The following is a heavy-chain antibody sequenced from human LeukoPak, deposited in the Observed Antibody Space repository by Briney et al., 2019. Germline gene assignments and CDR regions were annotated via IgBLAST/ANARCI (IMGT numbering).Heavy chain of an antibody. V-gene: IGHV3-23*01. J-gene: IGHJ3*02. Sequence: GGSLRLSCAASGFTFSSYATTWVRQAPGKGLEWVPAITGGGDTTYYADSVKGRFTISRDNSKNTLYLQMNNLRAEDTAVYYCAKGGLVHPLHIWGQGTMVTVSS. CDR3: AKGGLVHPLHI. D-gene: IGHD3/OR15-3a*01. CDR2: ITGGGDTT. CDR1: GFTFSSYA.